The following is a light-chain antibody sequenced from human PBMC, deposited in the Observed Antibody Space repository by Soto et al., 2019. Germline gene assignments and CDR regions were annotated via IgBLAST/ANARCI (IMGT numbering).Light chain of an antibody. CDR1: SSNIGAGYD. V-gene: IGLV1-40*01. CDR2: GNS. Sequence: QLVLTQPPSVSGAPGQRVTISCTGSSSNIGAGYDVHWYQQLPGTAPKLLIYGNSNRPSGVPDRFSGSKSGTSASLAIPGLQAEDEADYYCQSYDSSLREVFGGGTKLTVL. J-gene: IGLJ2*01. CDR3: QSYDSSLREV.